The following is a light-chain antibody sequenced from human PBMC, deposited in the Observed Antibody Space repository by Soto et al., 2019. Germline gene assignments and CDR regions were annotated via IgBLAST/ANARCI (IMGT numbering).Light chain of an antibody. CDR3: GTWDSGLTAGV. J-gene: IGLJ2*01. Sequence: QSVLTQPPSVSAAPGQRVIISCYGSASNVGTHFVSWYQHLPGAAPKLLIYDNDERPSEIPDRFSGSKSDTSATLTITGLQTGDEADYYCGTWDSGLTAGVFGGGTKLTVL. CDR2: DND. V-gene: IGLV1-51*01. CDR1: ASNVGTHF.